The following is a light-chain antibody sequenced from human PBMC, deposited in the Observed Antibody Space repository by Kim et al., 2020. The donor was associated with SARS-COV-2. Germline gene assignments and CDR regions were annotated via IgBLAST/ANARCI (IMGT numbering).Light chain of an antibody. J-gene: IGKJ1*01. V-gene: IGKV3-20*01. CDR3: QQHGNSPWT. CDR1: QRVGSTY. CDR2: GTA. Sequence: SPRERATRSCRGSQRVGSTYLAWYQQRPGQAPRRLIYGTATRATGIPDRFSGSGSGTDFTLTISRLEPEDFAVYYCQQHGNSPWTFGKGTKVDIK.